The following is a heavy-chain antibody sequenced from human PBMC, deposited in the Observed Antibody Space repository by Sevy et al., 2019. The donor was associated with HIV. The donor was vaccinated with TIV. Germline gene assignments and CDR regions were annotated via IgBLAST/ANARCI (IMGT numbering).Heavy chain of an antibody. V-gene: IGHV3-74*01. J-gene: IGHJ4*02. CDR3: AREASSWYGVDY. Sequence: GGSLRLSCAASGFPLSGYWMHWVRQVPGEGLVWVSRLKSVESSTTYADSVKGRFTVSRANAKNTVYLQMNSLRAEDTGVYYCAREASSWYGVDYWGQGTLVTVSS. D-gene: IGHD6-13*01. CDR2: LKSVESST. CDR1: GFPLSGYW.